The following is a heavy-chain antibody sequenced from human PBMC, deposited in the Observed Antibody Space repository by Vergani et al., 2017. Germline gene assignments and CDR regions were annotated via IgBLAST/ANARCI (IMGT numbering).Heavy chain of an antibody. CDR1: GDSISSGSYY. D-gene: IGHD6-19*01. Sequence: QVQLQESGPGLVKPSQTLSLTCTVSGDSISSGSYYWTWIRQPPGKGLEWIGKIYYTGSTNYNPSLQSRVTMSVDTSNNQFSLRLSSVTAADTAVYYCARGWVSGWYGELGYWGQGTLVTVSS. CDR2: IYYTGST. J-gene: IGHJ4*02. V-gene: IGHV4-61*01. CDR3: ARGWVSGWYGELGY.